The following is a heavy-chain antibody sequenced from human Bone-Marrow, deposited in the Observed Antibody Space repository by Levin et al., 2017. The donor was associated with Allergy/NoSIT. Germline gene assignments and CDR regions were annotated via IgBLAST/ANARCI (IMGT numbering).Heavy chain of an antibody. Sequence: GESLKISCVVSGFTFSRYWMSWVRQAPGKGLEWVANIKQDGGEQYYVDSVKGRFTISRDNAEKSLYLQMNSLRVEDTAVYYCAKTSRSSADIDYWGQGTLVVVSS. CDR1: GFTFSRYW. CDR2: IKQDGGEQ. J-gene: IGHJ4*02. D-gene: IGHD6-13*01. CDR3: AKTSRSSADIDY. V-gene: IGHV3-7*01.